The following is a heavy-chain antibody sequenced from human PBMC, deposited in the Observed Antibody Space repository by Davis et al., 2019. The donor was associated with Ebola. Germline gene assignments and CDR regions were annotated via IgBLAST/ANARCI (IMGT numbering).Heavy chain of an antibody. CDR1: GFTFNNYA. D-gene: IGHD3-9*01. V-gene: IGHV3-23*01. Sequence: PGGSLRLSCAASGFTFNNYAMGWVRQAPGKGLEWVSVLNGRATITYYADSVKSRFTISRDNSKDTLYLQMNSLRADDTAIYYCAKDRGDSDWYPGRSLVAWGQGSLVTVSS. J-gene: IGHJ1*01. CDR2: LNGRATIT. CDR3: AKDRGDSDWYPGRSLVA.